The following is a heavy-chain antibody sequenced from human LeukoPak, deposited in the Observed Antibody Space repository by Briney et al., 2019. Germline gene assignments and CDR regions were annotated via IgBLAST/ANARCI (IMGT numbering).Heavy chain of an antibody. CDR2: IWYDGSNK. CDR1: GFTLSSYG. D-gene: IGHD2-8*01. J-gene: IGHJ4*02. V-gene: IGHV3-33*01. CDR3: ARENGHFDY. Sequence: GGSLRLSCAASGFTLSSYGMHWVRQAPGKGLEWVAVIWYDGSNKEYADSVKGRFTISRDNSKDTLYLEMNSLRAEDTAVYYCARENGHFDYWGQGTLVTVSS.